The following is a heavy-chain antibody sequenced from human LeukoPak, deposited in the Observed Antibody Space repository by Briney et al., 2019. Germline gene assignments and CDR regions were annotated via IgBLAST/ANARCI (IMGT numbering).Heavy chain of an antibody. V-gene: IGHV3-30-3*01. CDR2: ISYDGYNK. D-gene: IGHD2-2*01. Sequence: PGGSLRLSCAASGFTFSNYAIHWVRQASGKGLEWVAVISYDGYNKYYADSVKGRFTISRDNSKNALYLQMNSLRAEDTAVYYCARAPSSTTYMHYWGQGTLVTVSS. CDR1: GFTFSNYA. CDR3: ARAPSSTTYMHY. J-gene: IGHJ4*02.